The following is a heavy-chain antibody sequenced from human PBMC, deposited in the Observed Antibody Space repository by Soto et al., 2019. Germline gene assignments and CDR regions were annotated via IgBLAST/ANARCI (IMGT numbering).Heavy chain of an antibody. Sequence: SETLSLTCSVSAGYPERSIYFWNWIRQPPGKGLEWIGNISYSGGSNPNRALKSRVTLSLDTFNNQFSLTLSSVTAADTAMYYCARSAPAWAAAPPGMDGWGQGTTVTVSS. J-gene: IGHJ6*02. CDR3: ARSAPAWAAAPPGMDG. CDR1: AGYPERSIYF. CDR2: ISYSGGS. V-gene: IGHV4-61*01. D-gene: IGHD6-13*01.